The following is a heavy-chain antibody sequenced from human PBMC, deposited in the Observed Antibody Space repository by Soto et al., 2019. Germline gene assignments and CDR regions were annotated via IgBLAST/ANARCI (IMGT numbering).Heavy chain of an antibody. CDR2: ISYSGST. CDR3: ARANWNDYYYYYGMDV. V-gene: IGHV4-59*01. Sequence: SETLSLTCTVSGGSISSYYWSWIRQPPGKGLEWIGYISYSGSTNYNPSLKSRVTISVGTSKNQFSLRLSSVTAADTAVYYCARANWNDYYYYYGMDVWGQGTTVTVSS. J-gene: IGHJ6*02. CDR1: GGSISSYY. D-gene: IGHD1-20*01.